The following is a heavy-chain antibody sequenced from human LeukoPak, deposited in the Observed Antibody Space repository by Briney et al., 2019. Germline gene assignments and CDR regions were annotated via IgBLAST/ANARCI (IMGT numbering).Heavy chain of an antibody. V-gene: IGHV4-61*02. Sequence: SRTLSLTCTVSGGSISSGSYYWSWIRQPAGKGLEWLGRIYTSGGTNYNPSLKSRVTISVDTSKNQFSLKLSSVTAADTAVYYCARDPKMVRGVFDYWGQGTLVTVSS. J-gene: IGHJ4*02. CDR2: IYTSGGT. CDR3: ARDPKMVRGVFDY. D-gene: IGHD3-10*01. CDR1: GGSISSGSYY.